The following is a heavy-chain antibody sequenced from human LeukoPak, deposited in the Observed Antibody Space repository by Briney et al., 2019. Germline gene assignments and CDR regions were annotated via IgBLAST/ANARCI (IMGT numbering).Heavy chain of an antibody. Sequence: ASVRVSCRASGYIFTTYGISRVRQAPGQGLEWMGWISTNKGNTNYAQRLQGRVTMTADTSTSTAYMEPRSLRSDDTAIYYCVRDIQWRFDPWGQGTLVTVSS. CDR3: VRDIQWRFDP. CDR2: ISTNKGNT. V-gene: IGHV1-18*01. D-gene: IGHD2-8*01. J-gene: IGHJ5*02. CDR1: GYIFTTYG.